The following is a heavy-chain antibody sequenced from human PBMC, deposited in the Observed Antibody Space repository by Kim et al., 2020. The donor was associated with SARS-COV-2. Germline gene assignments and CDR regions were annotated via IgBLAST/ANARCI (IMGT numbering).Heavy chain of an antibody. J-gene: IGHJ6*02. V-gene: IGHV3-23*01. CDR3: AKEVSCITIFGVVTPGGMDG. CDR1: GFTFSSYA. Sequence: GGSLRLSCAASGFTFSSYAMNWVRQAPGKGLEWVSDISCSGGSIYYADSVKGRFTISRDNSKNTLYLQMNSLRAEDTAVYYCAKEVSCITIFGVVTPGGMDGWGQGTTVTVSS. D-gene: IGHD3-3*01. CDR2: ISCSGGSI.